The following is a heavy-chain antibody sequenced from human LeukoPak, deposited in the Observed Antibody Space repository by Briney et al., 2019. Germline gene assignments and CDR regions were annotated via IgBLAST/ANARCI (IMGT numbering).Heavy chain of an antibody. CDR1: GYTFTGYY. CDR3: ARDRSVYYDSSGYSWWSFHH. CDR2: INPNSGGT. D-gene: IGHD3-22*01. V-gene: IGHV1-2*02. J-gene: IGHJ4*02. Sequence: ASVKVSCKASGYTFTGYYMHWVRQAPGQGLEWMGWINPNSGGTNYAQKFQGRVTMTRDTSISTAYMELSRLRSDDTAVYYCARDRSVYYDSSGYSWWSFHHRGQGTLVTVSS.